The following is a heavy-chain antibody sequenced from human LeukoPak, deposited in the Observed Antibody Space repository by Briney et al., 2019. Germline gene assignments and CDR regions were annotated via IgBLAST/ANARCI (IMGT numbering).Heavy chain of an antibody. Sequence: GGSLRLSCAASGFTFGSYSMNWVRQAPGKGLEWVSSISSRSSYIYYADSVKGRFTISRDNAKNSLYLQMNSLRAEDTAVYYCARGRGAVAGTHWFDPWGQGTLVTVSS. D-gene: IGHD6-19*01. CDR1: GFTFGSYS. CDR2: ISSRSSYI. V-gene: IGHV3-21*01. J-gene: IGHJ5*02. CDR3: ARGRGAVAGTHWFDP.